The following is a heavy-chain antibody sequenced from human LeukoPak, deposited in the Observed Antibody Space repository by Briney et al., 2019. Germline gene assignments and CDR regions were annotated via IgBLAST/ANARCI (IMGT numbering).Heavy chain of an antibody. CDR1: VSFISSYI. D-gene: IGHD1-26*01. CDR3: ARQGPSGWVGATGTFYYFYY. CDR2: IYYSGST. J-gene: IGHJ4*02. Sequence: SDTLSLTSTSAVSFISSYIWRCLREPPGEGLEGAGFIYYSGSTYYNPSLKSRVTISVDTSKNPLSLKMSSVTAADTAVYYCARQGPSGWVGATGTFYYFYYWGQRNLVTVSS. V-gene: IGHV4-59*08.